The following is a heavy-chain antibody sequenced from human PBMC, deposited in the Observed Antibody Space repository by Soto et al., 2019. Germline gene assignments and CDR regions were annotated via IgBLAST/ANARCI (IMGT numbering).Heavy chain of an antibody. V-gene: IGHV3-48*01. D-gene: IGHD6-19*01. CDR3: ARDLAVAGGYFDY. Sequence: EVQLVESGGGLVQPGGSLRLSCAASGFTFSSYSMNWVRQAPGKGLEWVSYISSSSSTIYYADSVKGRFTISRDNAKNSPYLQMNSLRAEDTAVYYCARDLAVAGGYFDYWGQGTLVTVSS. CDR2: ISSSSSTI. CDR1: GFTFSSYS. J-gene: IGHJ4*02.